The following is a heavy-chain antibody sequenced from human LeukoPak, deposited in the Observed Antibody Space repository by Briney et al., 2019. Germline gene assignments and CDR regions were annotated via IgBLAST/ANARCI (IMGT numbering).Heavy chain of an antibody. CDR3: TTDPTVTFDY. V-gene: IGHV3-15*01. CDR2: IKSKTDGGTT. D-gene: IGHD4-17*01. Sequence: PGGSLRLSCAVSGFTLSSYWMSWVRQAPGKGLEWVGRIKSKTDGGTTDYAAPVKGRFTISRGDSKNTLYLQMNSLKTEDTAVYYCTTDPTVTFDYWGQGTLVTVSS. CDR1: GFTLSSYW. J-gene: IGHJ4*02.